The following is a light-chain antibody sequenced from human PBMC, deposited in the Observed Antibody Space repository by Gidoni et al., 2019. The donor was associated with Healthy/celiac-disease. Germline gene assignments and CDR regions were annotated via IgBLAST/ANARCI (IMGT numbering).Light chain of an antibody. CDR3: QSYDSSLSAYVV. V-gene: IGLV1-40*01. CDR2: GNS. CDR1: SSNIGAGYD. Sequence: QSVLTQPPSVSVAPGQRVTISCPGSSSNIGAGYDVHWYQQLPGTAPKLLIYGNSNRPSGVPDRFSGSKSGTSASLAITGLQAEDEADYYCQSYDSSLSAYVVFGGGTKLTVL. J-gene: IGLJ2*01.